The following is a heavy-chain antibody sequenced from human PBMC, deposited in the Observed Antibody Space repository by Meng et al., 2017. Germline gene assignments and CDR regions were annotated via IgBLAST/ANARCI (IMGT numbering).Heavy chain of an antibody. CDR3: ASAGYDNYFEN. J-gene: IGHJ4*02. CDR1: GFTLSGSY. D-gene: IGHD3-9*01. V-gene: IGHV3-66*02. CDR2: IYSGGNT. Sequence: GESLKISCVASGFTLSGSYMSWVRQAPGKGLEWVSVIYSGGNTYYADSVRGRFTTSRDNSKNTLFLQMNSLRREDTAVYYCASAGYDNYFENWGQGTLVTVSS.